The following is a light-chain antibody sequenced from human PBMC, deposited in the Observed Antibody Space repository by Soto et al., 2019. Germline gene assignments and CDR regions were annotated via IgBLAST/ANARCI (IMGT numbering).Light chain of an antibody. Sequence: DIPMTQSPSSLSASAGDRVTITCRASQNISNYLAWYQKRPGKVPKLLIYAASTLQSGVPSRFSGSGSGTDFTLTISSLQHEDVANYYCQQCDFAPRTFGGGTKVEIK. V-gene: IGKV1-27*01. CDR1: QNISNY. J-gene: IGKJ4*01. CDR3: QQCDFAPRT. CDR2: AAS.